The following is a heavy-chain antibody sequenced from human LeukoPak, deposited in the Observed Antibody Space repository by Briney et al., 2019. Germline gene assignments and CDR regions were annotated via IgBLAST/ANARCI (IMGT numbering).Heavy chain of an antibody. CDR2: INHSGST. Sequence: SETLSLTCAVYVGSFSGYYWSWIRQPPGKGLEWIGEINHSGSTNYNSSLKSRVTISVDTSKNQFSLKLSSVAAADAAVYYCARGYYGSGSHCCHMDVWGKGTTITVS. CDR1: VGSFSGYY. J-gene: IGHJ6*03. CDR3: ARGYYGSGSHCCHMDV. V-gene: IGHV4-34*01. D-gene: IGHD3-10*01.